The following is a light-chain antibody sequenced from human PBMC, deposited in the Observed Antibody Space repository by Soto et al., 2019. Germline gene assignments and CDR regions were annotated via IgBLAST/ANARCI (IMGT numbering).Light chain of an antibody. CDR2: AAS. V-gene: IGKV3-15*01. CDR3: QQYRNWPRT. CDR1: QSVSSS. Sequence: EIVMTQSPATLSVSPGEIVTVSCRVSQSVSSSLAWYQQKPGQAPRLLIYAASNRVTGVPARFSGSGSGTEFTLTISSLQSEDLAVYHCQQYRNWPRTFGQGKKVES. J-gene: IGKJ1*01.